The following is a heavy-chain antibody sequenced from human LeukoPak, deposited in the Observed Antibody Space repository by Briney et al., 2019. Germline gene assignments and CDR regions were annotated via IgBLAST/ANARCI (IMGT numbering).Heavy chain of an antibody. CDR3: AKGSSGYYEGNWFDP. J-gene: IGHJ5*02. CDR2: ISGSGGST. Sequence: PGGSLRLSCTVSGITLSNYGMSWVRQAPGKGLEWVSAISGSGGSTYYADSVKGRFTISRDNSKNTLYLQMNSLRAEDTAVYYCAKGSSGYYEGNWFDPWGQGTLVTVSS. V-gene: IGHV3-23*01. D-gene: IGHD3-22*01. CDR1: GITLSNYG.